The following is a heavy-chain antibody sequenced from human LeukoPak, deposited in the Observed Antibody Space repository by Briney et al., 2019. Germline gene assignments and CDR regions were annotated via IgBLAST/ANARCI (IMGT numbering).Heavy chain of an antibody. CDR2: IYYSGST. CDR1: GGSISSSSYY. J-gene: IGHJ4*02. V-gene: IGHV4-39*01. Sequence: SETLSLTCTVSGGSISSSSYYWGWIRQPPGKGLEWIGSIYYSGSTYYNPSLKSRVTISVDTSKNQFSLKLSSVTAADTAVYYCARGVDYDYVWGSFPRYYFDYWGQGTLVTVSS. CDR3: ARGVDYDYVWGSFPRYYFDY. D-gene: IGHD3-16*01.